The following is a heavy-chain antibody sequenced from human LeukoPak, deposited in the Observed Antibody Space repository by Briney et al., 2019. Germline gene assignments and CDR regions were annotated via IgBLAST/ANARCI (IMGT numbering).Heavy chain of an antibody. J-gene: IGHJ6*02. Sequence: GGSLRLSCAVSGFTFSDHYMDWVRQAPGKGLEWVGRTRNKANRYTTEYAASVKGRFTISRDESKNSLYLQMNSLKTEDTGVYYCARDYTSGGMDVWGQGTTVTVSS. D-gene: IGHD3-10*01. V-gene: IGHV3-72*01. CDR3: ARDYTSGGMDV. CDR1: GFTFSDHY. CDR2: TRNKANRYTT.